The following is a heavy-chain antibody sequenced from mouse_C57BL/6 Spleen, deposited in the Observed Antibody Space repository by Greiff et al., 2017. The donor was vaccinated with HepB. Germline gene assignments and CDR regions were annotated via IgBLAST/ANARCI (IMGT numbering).Heavy chain of an antibody. CDR2: INPSSGYT. CDR1: GYTFTSYM. J-gene: IGHJ2*01. CDR3: ARPTGMGGFDY. V-gene: IGHV1-4*01. D-gene: IGHD4-1*02. Sequence: QVQLKESGAELARPGASVKMSCKASGYTFTSYMMHWVKQRPGQGLEWIGYINPSSGYTKYNQKFKDKATLTADKSSSTAYMQLSSLTSEDSAVYYCARPTGMGGFDYWGQGTTLTVSS.